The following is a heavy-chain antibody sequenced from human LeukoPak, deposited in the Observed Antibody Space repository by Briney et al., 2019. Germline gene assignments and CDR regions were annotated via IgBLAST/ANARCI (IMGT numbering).Heavy chain of an antibody. J-gene: IGHJ4*02. Sequence: PSETLSLTCTVSGGSISSGSYYWSWIRQPAGKGLEWIGRIYTSGSTNYNPSLKSRITISVDTSKNQFSLEVSSVTAADTAVYYCARGGYSGLDYSIWGQGTLVTVSS. CDR2: IYTSGST. D-gene: IGHD5-12*01. V-gene: IGHV4-61*02. CDR3: ARGGYSGLDYSI. CDR1: GGSISSGSYY.